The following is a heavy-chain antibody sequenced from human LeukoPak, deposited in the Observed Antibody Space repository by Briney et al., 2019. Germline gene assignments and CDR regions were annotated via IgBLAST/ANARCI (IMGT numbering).Heavy chain of an antibody. CDR1: GYTFTSYY. V-gene: IGHV1-46*01. CDR2: INPSGGST. Sequence: ASVKVTCKASGYTFTSYYVDWVRQAPGQGLEWMGIINPSGGSTSYAQKFQGRVTMTRDTSTSTVYMKLSSLRSEDTAVYYCARAIADGYNHYCFDNWGQGTLVTVSS. J-gene: IGHJ4*02. CDR3: ARAIADGYNHYCFDN. D-gene: IGHD5-24*01.